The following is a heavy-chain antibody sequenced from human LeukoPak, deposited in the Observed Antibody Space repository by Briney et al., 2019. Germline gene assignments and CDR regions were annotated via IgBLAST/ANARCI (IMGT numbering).Heavy chain of an antibody. CDR1: GFIFSGYY. Sequence: LRLSCATSGFIFSGYYMSWIRQPPGKGLEWIGSIYYSGNTYYNPSLKSRVTISVDTSKNQFSLKLRSVTAADTAVYYCARLLGGSHYMDVWGKGTTVTVSS. CDR2: IYYSGNT. J-gene: IGHJ6*03. D-gene: IGHD3-16*01. CDR3: ARLLGGSHYMDV. V-gene: IGHV4-38-2*01.